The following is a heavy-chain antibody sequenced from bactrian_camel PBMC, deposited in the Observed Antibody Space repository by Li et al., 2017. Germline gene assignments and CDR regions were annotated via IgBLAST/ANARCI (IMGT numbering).Heavy chain of an antibody. Sequence: HVQLVESGGGSVQAGGSLRLSCQASGNARSTECMGWSRQAPGKEREAVSCISWGAGNTYYAASAKGRFTISRDNAKNTLYLQMVSLKPEDTAMYYCAASSSEKGLLLRLLAPIPDSYWGQGTQVTVS. CDR2: ISWGAGNT. CDR3: AASSSEKGLLLRLLAPIPDSY. J-gene: IGHJ4*01. V-gene: IGHV3S60*01. CDR1: GNARSTEC. D-gene: IGHD3*01.